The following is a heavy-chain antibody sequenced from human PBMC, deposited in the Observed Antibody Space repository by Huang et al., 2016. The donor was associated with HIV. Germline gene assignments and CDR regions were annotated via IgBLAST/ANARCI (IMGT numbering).Heavy chain of an antibody. D-gene: IGHD3-22*01. CDR3: ATVDYYDTSGPQRGYFDN. CDR2: IIPTLGTA. Sequence: QVQLVQSGAEVKKPGSSVKVSCKASGGSFRNFAIGWVRQAPGQGIEWMGGIIPTLGTANDAQKFQVRVTIIADESTSTAYMELSSLRSEDTAVYYCATVDYYDTSGPQRGYFDNWGQGTLVTVSS. CDR1: GGSFRNFA. J-gene: IGHJ4*02. V-gene: IGHV1-69*01.